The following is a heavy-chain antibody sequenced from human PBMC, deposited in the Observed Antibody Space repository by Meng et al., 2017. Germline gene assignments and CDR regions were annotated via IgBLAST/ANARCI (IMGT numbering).Heavy chain of an antibody. V-gene: IGHV1-2*06. CDR3: ARNEDKSAAGKLFGDY. CDR1: GHNFPNYY. Sequence: HVQLVQSGCEVKKPGDSGKGYCKPSGHNFPNYYIPWVGQAPGQGLEWMGRIDPKNSDTHYAQKFQGRVTMTGDTSISTAYMDLSGLRSDDTAVYYCARNEDKSAAGKLFGDYWGQGTLVTVSS. D-gene: IGHD6-13*01. CDR2: IDPKNSDT. J-gene: IGHJ4*02.